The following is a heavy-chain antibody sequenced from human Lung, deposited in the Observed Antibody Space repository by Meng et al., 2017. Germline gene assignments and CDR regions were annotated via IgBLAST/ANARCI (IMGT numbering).Heavy chain of an antibody. CDR1: GGSFSDYY. CDR3: ARGPTIMAHDFDY. V-gene: IGHV4-34*01. J-gene: IGHJ4*02. D-gene: IGHD5-12*01. CDR2: INHSGST. Sequence: QVQLKQWGAGRLKPSETLSLTCVVSGGSFSDYYWSWIRQPPGKGLEWIGEINHSGSTNYNPSLESRATISVDTSQNNLSLKLSSVTAADSAVYYCARGPTIMAHDFDYWGQGTLVTVSS.